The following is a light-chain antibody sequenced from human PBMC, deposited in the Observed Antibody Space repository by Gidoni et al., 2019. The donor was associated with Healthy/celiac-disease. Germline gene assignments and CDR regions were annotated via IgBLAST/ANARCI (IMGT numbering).Light chain of an antibody. Sequence: DIQMTQSPSTLSASVGDRVTITCRASQSISSWLAWYQQKPGKAPKLLIYKASSLESGVPSRFSGSGSGTEFTLTISSLQPDDFATYYCQQYNSYSVTFGQXTKVEIK. CDR2: KAS. CDR1: QSISSW. V-gene: IGKV1-5*03. J-gene: IGKJ1*01. CDR3: QQYNSYSVT.